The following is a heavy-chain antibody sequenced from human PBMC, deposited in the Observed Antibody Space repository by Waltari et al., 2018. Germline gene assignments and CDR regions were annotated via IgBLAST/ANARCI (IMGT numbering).Heavy chain of an antibody. V-gene: IGHV1-69*01. CDR3: ASGDIVVVPAATYYFDY. J-gene: IGHJ4*02. CDR1: GGTFSSYA. D-gene: IGHD2-2*01. CDR2: IIPIFGTA. Sequence: QVQLVQSGAEVKKPGSSVKVSCKASGGTFSSYAISWVRQAPGQGLEWMGGIIPIFGTANYAQKFQGRVPITADEATSTAYMELSSLRSEDTAVYYCASGDIVVVPAATYYFDYWGQGTLVTVSS.